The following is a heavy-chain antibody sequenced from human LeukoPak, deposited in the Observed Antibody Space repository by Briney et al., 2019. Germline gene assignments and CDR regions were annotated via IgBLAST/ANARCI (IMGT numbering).Heavy chain of an antibody. V-gene: IGHV3-48*02. D-gene: IGHD6-19*01. CDR3: ARGGLEWLSY. CDR2: ISSGSSTI. J-gene: IGHJ4*02. Sequence: GGSLRLSCAASGFNFRIYSMNWVRQAPGKGLEWVSYISSGSSTIYYAHSLKGRFTIPRDNAKNSLYLQMNSLGDEDTAVYYCARGGLEWLSYWGQGTLVTVSS. CDR1: GFNFRIYS.